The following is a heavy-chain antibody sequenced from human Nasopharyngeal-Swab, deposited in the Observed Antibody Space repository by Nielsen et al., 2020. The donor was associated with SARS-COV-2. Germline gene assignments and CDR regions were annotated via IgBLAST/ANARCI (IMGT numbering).Heavy chain of an antibody. CDR3: AKLGYGGFDY. J-gene: IGHJ4*02. D-gene: IGHD2-2*03. CDR2: ISGSGGST. CDR1: GFTFSSYA. V-gene: IGHV3-23*01. Sequence: GESLKISCAASGFTFSSYAMSWVRQAPGKGLEWVSAISGSGGSTYYADSVKGRFTISRDNSKNTLYLQMNSLRAKDTAVYYCAKLGYGGFDYWGQGTLVTVSS.